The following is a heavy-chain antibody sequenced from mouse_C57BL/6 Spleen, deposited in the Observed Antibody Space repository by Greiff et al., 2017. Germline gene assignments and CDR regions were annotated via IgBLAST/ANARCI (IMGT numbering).Heavy chain of an antibody. D-gene: IGHD1-1*01. CDR2: ISNLAYSI. V-gene: IGHV5-15*01. CDR3: ARQHYGSHYFDY. J-gene: IGHJ2*01. CDR1: GFTFSDYG. Sequence: EVHLVESGGGLVQPGGSLKLSCAASGFTFSDYGMAWVRQAPRKGPEWVAFISNLAYSIYYADTVTGRFTISRENANNTLYLEMSSLRSEDTAMYYCARQHYGSHYFDYWGQGTTRTVSS.